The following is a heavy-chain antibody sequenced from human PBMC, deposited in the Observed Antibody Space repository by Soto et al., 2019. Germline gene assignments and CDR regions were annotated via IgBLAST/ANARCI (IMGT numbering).Heavy chain of an antibody. J-gene: IGHJ3*02. CDR1: GGSFSGYY. D-gene: IGHD6-13*01. CDR3: ARKQQLDAFDI. V-gene: IGHV4-34*01. Sequence: QVQLQQWGAGLLKPSETLSLTCAVYGGSFSGYYWSWICQPPGKGLEWIGEINHSGSTNYNPSLKSRVTISVDTSKNQFSLKLSSVTAADTAVYYCARKQQLDAFDIWGQGTMVTVSS. CDR2: INHSGST.